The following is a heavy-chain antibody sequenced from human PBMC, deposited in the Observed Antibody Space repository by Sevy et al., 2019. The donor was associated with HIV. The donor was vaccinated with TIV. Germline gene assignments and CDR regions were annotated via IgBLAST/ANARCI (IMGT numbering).Heavy chain of an antibody. CDR2: ISYSGTT. CDR3: ARWHDFWSGYYTGYYYGMDI. Sequence: SETLSLTCTVSGGSISSGGYYWTWIRQHPGKGLEWIGYISYSGTTYYNPSLKSRVTISVDTSKNQFSLKLSSVTAADTAVYYCARWHDFWSGYYTGYYYGMDIWGQGTTVTVSS. CDR1: GGSISSGGYY. D-gene: IGHD3-3*01. J-gene: IGHJ6*01. V-gene: IGHV4-31*03.